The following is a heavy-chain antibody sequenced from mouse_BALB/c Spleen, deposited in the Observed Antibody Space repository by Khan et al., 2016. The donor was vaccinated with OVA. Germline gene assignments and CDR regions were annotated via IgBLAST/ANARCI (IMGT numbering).Heavy chain of an antibody. V-gene: IGHV5-9-1*01. Sequence: EVELVESGGGLVKPGGSLKLSCAASGLTFSSSAMSWVRQTPEKRLEWVATISTGGRKIYYADSVKGRFTISRDNAKNTLSLQMSSLRSEDTAMYYCAGSITPGVAFYYWGQGTTLTVAS. D-gene: IGHD1-1*01. CDR1: GLTFSSSA. J-gene: IGHJ2*01. CDR3: AGSITPGVAFYY. CDR2: ISTGGRKI.